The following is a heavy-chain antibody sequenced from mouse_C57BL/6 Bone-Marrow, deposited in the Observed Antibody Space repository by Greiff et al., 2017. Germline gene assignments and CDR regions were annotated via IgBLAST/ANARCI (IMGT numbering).Heavy chain of an antibody. Sequence: VQLQQSGAELVRPGASVTLSCKASGYTFTDYEMHWVKQTPVHGLEWIGAIDPETGGTAYNQKFKGKAILTADKSSSTAYMELRSLTSEDSAVYYCRRDYAMDYWGQGTSVTVSA. CDR3: RRDYAMDY. CDR1: GYTFTDYE. CDR2: IDPETGGT. J-gene: IGHJ4*01. V-gene: IGHV1-15*01.